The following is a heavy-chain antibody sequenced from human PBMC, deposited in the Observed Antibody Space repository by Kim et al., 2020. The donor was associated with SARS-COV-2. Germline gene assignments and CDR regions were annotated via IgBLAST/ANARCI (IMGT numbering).Heavy chain of an antibody. CDR1: GFTFSSYA. J-gene: IGHJ4*02. V-gene: IGHV3-23*01. Sequence: GGSLRLSCAASGFTFSSYAMSWVRQAPGKGLEWVSAISGSGGSTYYADSVKGRFTISRDNSKNTLYLQMNSLRAEDTAVYYCAKDGDVATTYGHPNFDYWGQGTLVTVSS. D-gene: IGHD5-12*01. CDR3: AKDGDVATTYGHPNFDY. CDR2: ISGSGGST.